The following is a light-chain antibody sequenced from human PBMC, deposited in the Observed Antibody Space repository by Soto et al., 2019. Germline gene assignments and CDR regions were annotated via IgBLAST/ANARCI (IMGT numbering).Light chain of an antibody. CDR3: QQYGSSPFT. J-gene: IGKJ3*01. CDR1: QSVRSSY. CDR2: GTS. Sequence: EIVLTQSPGTLSLSPGERATLSCGASQSVRSSYLAWYQQKPGQAPRLLIYGTSSRATGIPDRFGGRGSGTDFTLTISRLEPEDFAVYYCQQYGSSPFTFGPGTKVDIK. V-gene: IGKV3-20*01.